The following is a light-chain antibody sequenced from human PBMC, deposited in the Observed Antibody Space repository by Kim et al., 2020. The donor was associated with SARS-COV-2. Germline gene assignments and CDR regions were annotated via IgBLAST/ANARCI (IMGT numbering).Light chain of an antibody. CDR1: SLRTYD. J-gene: IGLJ2*01. Sequence: SSELTQDPAVSVALGQTVRITCQGDSLRTYDANWYQQKPRQAPVLVIYGRNNRPSGIADRFSSSTSGNTASLTINGAQAGDEAAFSCQSRDSGGKVIFGGGTKVTVL. CDR2: GRN. CDR3: QSRDSGGKVI. V-gene: IGLV3-19*01.